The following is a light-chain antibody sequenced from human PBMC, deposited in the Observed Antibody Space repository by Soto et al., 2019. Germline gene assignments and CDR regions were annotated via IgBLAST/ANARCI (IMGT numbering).Light chain of an antibody. J-gene: IGLJ2*01. CDR3: SSYTSSSPVV. CDR1: SSDVGGYNY. CDR2: DVS. V-gene: IGLV2-14*01. Sequence: VLTQPASVSGSPGQSITISCTGTSSDVGGYNYVSWYQQHPGKAPKLMIYDVSNRPSGVSNRFSGSKSGNTASLTISGLQAEDEADYYCSSYTSSSPVVFGGGTKLTVL.